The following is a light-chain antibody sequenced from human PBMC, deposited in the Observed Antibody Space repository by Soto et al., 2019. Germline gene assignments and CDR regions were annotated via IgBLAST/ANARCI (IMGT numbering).Light chain of an antibody. V-gene: IGKV1-9*01. J-gene: IGKJ3*01. CDR3: QQLNSYPLT. CDR1: QGISGY. CDR2: LPS. Sequence: IQLTQSPSSLSASVGDRVTMSCRASQGISGYLAWYQQKPGKAPKLLIYLPSNLQSGVPSRFSGSGSGTDFTRTISSLQPEDFGTYYCQQLNSYPLTFGPGTKVDIK.